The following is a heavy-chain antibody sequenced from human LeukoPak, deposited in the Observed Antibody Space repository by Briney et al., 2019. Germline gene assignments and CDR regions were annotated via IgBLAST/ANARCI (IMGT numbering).Heavy chain of an antibody. J-gene: IGHJ4*02. CDR1: VFTFSTYW. CDR3: ARGRPHGNDY. V-gene: IGHV3-74*01. Sequence: GGYLRLSCTASVFTFSTYWMNWVRQAPGKGLVWVSRIASDGSSTTYADSVKGRFSISRDNAKNTLYLQMNSLRVEDTAVYYCARGRPHGNDYWGQGTLVTVSS. D-gene: IGHD4-23*01. CDR2: IASDGSST.